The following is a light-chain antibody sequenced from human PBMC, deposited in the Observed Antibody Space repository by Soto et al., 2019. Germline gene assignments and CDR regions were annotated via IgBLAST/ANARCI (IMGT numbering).Light chain of an antibody. CDR1: QTVLHSSNNKNY. CDR3: QEYDGAPIT. Sequence: DIVLTQSPDSLSVSLGARATINCRSSQTVLHSSNNKNYLAWYQQKPGQPPKLLIYWASTRDSGVPDRFSGSGSGTDFTLTISSLQAEDVAVYSCQEYDGAPITFGPGTRLEIK. CDR2: WAS. J-gene: IGKJ5*01. V-gene: IGKV4-1*01.